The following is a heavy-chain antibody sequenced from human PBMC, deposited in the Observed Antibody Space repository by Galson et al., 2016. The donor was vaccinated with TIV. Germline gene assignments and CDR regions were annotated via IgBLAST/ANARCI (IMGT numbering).Heavy chain of an antibody. D-gene: IGHD1-26*01. V-gene: IGHV3-74*01. CDR1: GFTFSSYW. J-gene: IGHJ4*02. CDR3: ARDGMWELLPPSYFDY. CDR2: MNIDGTIT. Sequence: SLRLSCAASGFTFSSYWMHWVRQAPGKGLVWVSRMNIDGTITTYADSVQGRFTISRDNAKNTLYLQMNNLSVDDTALYFCARDGMWELLPPSYFDYWGQGTLVSVSS.